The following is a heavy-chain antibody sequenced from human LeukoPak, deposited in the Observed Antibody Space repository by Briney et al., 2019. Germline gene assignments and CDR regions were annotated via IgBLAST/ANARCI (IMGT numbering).Heavy chain of an antibody. Sequence: GASVKVSCKASGYTFTGYYMHWVRQAPGQGLEWMGWINPNSGDTNYAQKFQGRVTMTRDTSISTAYMELSRLRSDDTAVYYCARDLILLYSSSPQGVAFDIWGQGTMVTVSS. J-gene: IGHJ3*02. D-gene: IGHD6-13*01. CDR1: GYTFTGYY. V-gene: IGHV1-2*02. CDR2: INPNSGDT. CDR3: ARDLILLYSSSPQGVAFDI.